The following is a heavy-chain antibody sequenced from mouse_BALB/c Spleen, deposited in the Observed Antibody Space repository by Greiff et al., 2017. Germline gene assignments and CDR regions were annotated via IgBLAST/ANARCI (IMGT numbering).Heavy chain of an antibody. CDR1: GFTFSSYT. D-gene: IGHD2-4*01. CDR2: ISSCGGNT. V-gene: IGHV5-9*03. J-gene: IGHJ3*01. Sequence: EVQVVESGGGLVKPGGSLKLSCAASGFTFSSYTMSWVRQTPEKRLEWVATISSCGGNTYYPHSVKGRFTISRDNAKNNLYLQMSSLRSEDAALYYCAGKYEFDGGPWFADWGAGTLVTVSA. CDR3: AGKYEFDGGPWFAD.